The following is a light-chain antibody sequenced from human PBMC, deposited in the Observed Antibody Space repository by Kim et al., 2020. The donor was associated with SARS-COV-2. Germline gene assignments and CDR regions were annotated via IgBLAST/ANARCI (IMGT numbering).Light chain of an antibody. CDR1: SLRNWH. V-gene: IGLV3-19*01. CDR3: NCRDNSHNLM. CDR2: SKN. Sequence: SSELTQDPAVSVALGQTVTITCQGDSLRNWHGSWFQQKPGQAPRLVIYSKNNRPSGIPDRFSGFTSGDTASLTITGAQAEDEADYYCNCRDNSHNLMFGG. J-gene: IGLJ3*02.